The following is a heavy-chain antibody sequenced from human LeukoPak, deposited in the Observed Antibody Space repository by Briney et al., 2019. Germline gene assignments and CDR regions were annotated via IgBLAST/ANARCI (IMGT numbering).Heavy chain of an antibody. Sequence: ASVKVSCKASGYTFTGYYIHWVRQAPGQGLEWMGWISAYNGNTKYAQKLQGRVTMTTDTSTSTAYMELRSLRSDDTGVYYCGRGGWIAAAGRGGYFDYWGQGTLVSVSS. CDR3: GRGGWIAAAGRGGYFDY. V-gene: IGHV1-18*04. D-gene: IGHD6-13*01. J-gene: IGHJ4*02. CDR1: GYTFTGYY. CDR2: ISAYNGNT.